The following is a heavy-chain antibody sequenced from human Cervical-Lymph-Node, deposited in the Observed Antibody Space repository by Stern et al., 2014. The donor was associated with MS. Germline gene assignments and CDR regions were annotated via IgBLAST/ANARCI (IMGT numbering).Heavy chain of an antibody. Sequence: QVPLVESGGDLVKPGGSLRLSCVASGFTFTDYYMSWIRQAPGKGLAWVSCISSSSTYSGYADSVKGRFTISRDNAKNSLYLQMNSLRADDTAVYYCARDKGPAFDWGQGTLVTVSS. J-gene: IGHJ4*02. CDR1: GFTFTDYY. D-gene: IGHD3-16*01. CDR3: ARDKGPAFD. CDR2: ISSSSTYS. V-gene: IGHV3-11*06.